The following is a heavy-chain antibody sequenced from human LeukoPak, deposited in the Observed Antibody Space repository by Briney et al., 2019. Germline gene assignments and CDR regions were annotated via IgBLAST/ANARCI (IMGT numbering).Heavy chain of an antibody. CDR2: ISSSSSTI. V-gene: IGHV3-48*04. J-gene: IGHJ4*02. CDR1: GFTFSSYA. Sequence: GGSLRLSCAASGFTFSSYAMSWVRQAPGKGLEWVSYISSSSSTIYYADSVKGRFTISRDNAKNSLYLQMNSLRAEDTAVYYCARAGLQQLVLFTFDYWGQGTLVTVSS. D-gene: IGHD6-13*01. CDR3: ARAGLQQLVLFTFDY.